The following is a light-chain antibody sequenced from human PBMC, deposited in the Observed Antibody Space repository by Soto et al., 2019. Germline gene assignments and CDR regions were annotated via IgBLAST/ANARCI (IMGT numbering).Light chain of an antibody. CDR3: SAYTARSTLV. CDR1: SSDVGGYNY. Sequence: QSALTQPRSVSGSPGQSVTISCTGTSSDVGGYNYVSWYQHHPGKAPKVMIYDVSKRPSGVPDRFSGSKSGNTASLTISGLQSEDEGDYYCSAYTARSTLVFGGGTKVTVL. V-gene: IGLV2-11*01. J-gene: IGLJ3*02. CDR2: DVS.